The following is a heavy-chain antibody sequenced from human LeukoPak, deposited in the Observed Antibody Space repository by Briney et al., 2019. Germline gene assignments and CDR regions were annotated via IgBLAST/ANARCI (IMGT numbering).Heavy chain of an antibody. D-gene: IGHD2-21*02. CDR3: ATSYCGGDCYSYYYGMDV. CDR1: GCSFTSYW. V-gene: IGHV5-51*01. Sequence: GEALQISCHGAGCSFTSYWIGWVRQMPGKGLEWMGMIYPGDSDTRYSPSFQGQVTISADKSISTAYLQWSSLTASDTAMYYCATSYCGGDCYSYYYGMDVWGQGTTVTVPS. CDR2: IYPGDSDT. J-gene: IGHJ6*02.